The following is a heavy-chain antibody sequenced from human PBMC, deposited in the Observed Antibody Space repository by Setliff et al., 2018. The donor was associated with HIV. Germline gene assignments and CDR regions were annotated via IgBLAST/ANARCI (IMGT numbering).Heavy chain of an antibody. CDR1: GYTFTSYP. D-gene: IGHD6-19*01. V-gene: IGHV1-46*01. Sequence: SVKVSCKASGYTFTSYPMHWVRQAPGQGLEWMGVINTSGGSAGYAEKFRGRVTMTRDTSTSTVYIDLRNLRSEDTAVYYCARNQGDSSGWYAGDYWGHGTLVTVSS. CDR3: ARNQGDSSGWYAGDY. J-gene: IGHJ4*01. CDR2: INTSGGSA.